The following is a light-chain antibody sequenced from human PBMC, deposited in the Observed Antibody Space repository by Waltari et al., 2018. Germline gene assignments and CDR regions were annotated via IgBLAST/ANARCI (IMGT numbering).Light chain of an antibody. CDR3: SRWDYSLSAHVV. CDR1: SNNVGSYA. CDR2: GNS. V-gene: IGLV1-44*01. Sequence: QSALTQEASVSGTVGQTVTLSCTGNSNNVGSYAVGWDQQISDGSPKSVMFGNSPPSGTPDLFSGATAWTTASLTISGRYPEDEADYYCSRWDYSLSAHVVFGGGTKLTVL. J-gene: IGLJ2*01.